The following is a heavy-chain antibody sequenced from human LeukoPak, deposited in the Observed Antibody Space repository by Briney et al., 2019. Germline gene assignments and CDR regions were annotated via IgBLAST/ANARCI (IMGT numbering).Heavy chain of an antibody. CDR3: ARDSGDSSGYYYGAFDI. CDR2: IYSGGST. CDR1: GFTVSSNY. J-gene: IGHJ3*02. Sequence: GGSLRLSCAASGFTVSSNYMSWVRQAPGKGLEWVSVIYSGGSTYYADSVKGRFTISRDNSKNTLYLQMNSLRAEDTAVYYCARDSGDSSGYYYGAFDIWGQGTMVTVSS. D-gene: IGHD3-22*01. V-gene: IGHV3-66*01.